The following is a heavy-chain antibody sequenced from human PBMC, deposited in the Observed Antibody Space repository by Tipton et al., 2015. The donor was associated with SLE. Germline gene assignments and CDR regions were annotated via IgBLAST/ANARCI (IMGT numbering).Heavy chain of an antibody. CDR1: GGSLGGYY. J-gene: IGHJ4*02. Sequence: TLSLTCAVYGGSLGGYYWSWIRQSPGKGMEWIGEIHLSGTTNYNPSLKSRVTISVDTSKNQFSLNLTSVTAADTAVYYCTSLAVAGTDYWGQGTLVTVSS. V-gene: IGHV4-34*01. D-gene: IGHD6-19*01. CDR2: IHLSGTT. CDR3: TSLAVAGTDY.